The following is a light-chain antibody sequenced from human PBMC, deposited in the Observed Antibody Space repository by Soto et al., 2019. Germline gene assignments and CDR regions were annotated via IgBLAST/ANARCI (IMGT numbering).Light chain of an antibody. J-gene: IGKJ2*01. V-gene: IGKV3-11*01. CDR2: AAS. Sequence: DIVLTQSPATLSLSPGERATLSCRASQSVSSYLAWYQQKPGQAPRLLIYAASNRATGIPARFSGSGSRTDFTLTISSLEPEDFAVYYCQQHNSFPRSFGQGTKLEIK. CDR3: QQHNSFPRS. CDR1: QSVSSY.